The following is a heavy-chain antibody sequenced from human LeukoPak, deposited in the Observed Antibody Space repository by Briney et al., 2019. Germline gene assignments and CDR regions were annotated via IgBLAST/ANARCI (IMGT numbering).Heavy chain of an antibody. CDR1: GYTFTGYY. Sequence: GSVKVSCKASGYTFTGYYMHWVRQAPGQGLEWMGWINPNSGGTNYAQKFQGRVTMTRDTSISTAYMELSRLRSDDTAVYYCAGGYYYDSSGYSVFDYWGQGTLVTVSS. V-gene: IGHV1-2*02. CDR3: AGGYYYDSSGYSVFDY. J-gene: IGHJ4*02. CDR2: INPNSGGT. D-gene: IGHD3-22*01.